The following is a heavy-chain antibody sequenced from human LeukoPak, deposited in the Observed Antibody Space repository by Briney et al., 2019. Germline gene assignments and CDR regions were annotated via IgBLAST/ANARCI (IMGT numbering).Heavy chain of an antibody. CDR2: ISYDGSNK. CDR1: GSTFSSYA. D-gene: IGHD4-23*01. Sequence: GGSLRLSCAASGSTFSSYAMHWVRQAPGKGLEWVAVISYDGSNKYYADSVKGRFTISRDNSKNTLYLQMNSLRAEDTAVYYCAKDHGGTDVQWFDPWGQGTLVTVSS. V-gene: IGHV3-30-3*01. J-gene: IGHJ5*02. CDR3: AKDHGGTDVQWFDP.